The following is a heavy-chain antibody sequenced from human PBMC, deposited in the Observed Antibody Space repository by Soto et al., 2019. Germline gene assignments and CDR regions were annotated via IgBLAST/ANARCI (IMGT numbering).Heavy chain of an antibody. CDR3: AKRIAAAGAEAFDI. J-gene: IGHJ3*02. CDR2: IYHSGST. D-gene: IGHD6-13*01. Sequence: PSETLSLTCAVSSGSTSSSNWWSWVRQPPGKGLEWIGEIYHSGSTNYNPSLKSRATISVDKSKNQFSLKLSSVTAADTAVYYCAKRIAAAGAEAFDIWGQGTMVTVSS. V-gene: IGHV4-4*02. CDR1: SGSTSSSNW.